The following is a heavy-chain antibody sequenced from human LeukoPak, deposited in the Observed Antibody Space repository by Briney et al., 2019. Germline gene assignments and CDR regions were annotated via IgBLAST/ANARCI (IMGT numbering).Heavy chain of an antibody. Sequence: PGRSLRLSCAASGFNLDDYAMHWVRQAPGKGLEWVSSISWDSGSSVYVDSVKGRFTISRDNAKNSLYLQMDSLTPEDSALYYCVKDLRLDLHLDTFHIWGRGTRATVSS. CDR1: GFNLDDYA. D-gene: IGHD1-1*01. CDR3: VKDLRLDLHLDTFHI. CDR2: ISWDSGSS. V-gene: IGHV3-9*01. J-gene: IGHJ3*02.